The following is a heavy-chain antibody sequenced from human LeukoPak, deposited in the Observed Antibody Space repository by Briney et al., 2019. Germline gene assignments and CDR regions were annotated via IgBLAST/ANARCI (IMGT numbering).Heavy chain of an antibody. D-gene: IGHD1-26*01. V-gene: IGHV3-48*03. J-gene: IGHJ4*02. CDR2: LSSSGSAF. CDR3: ARDKYDSGSYYFDY. CDR1: GFTFRSYE. Sequence: PGGSLTLSCEDSGFTFRSYEMNWVRQAPGKGLEWIAYLSSSGSAFSYADSVKGRFTIARDNAKNSVYLEMNSLRAEDTAVYYCARDKYDSGSYYFDYWGQGTLVTVSS.